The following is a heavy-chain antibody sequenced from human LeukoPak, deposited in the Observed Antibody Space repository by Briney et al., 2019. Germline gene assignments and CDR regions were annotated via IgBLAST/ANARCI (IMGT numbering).Heavy chain of an antibody. J-gene: IGHJ5*02. Sequence: KPSETLSRTCTVSGGSISTYYWSWIRQPPGKGLEWIGYIYYNGNTNYTPSLKSRVTISVDTSKKQFSLRLSSVTAADTAVYYCASSRGMGQFDPWGQGTLVTVSS. CDR2: IYYNGNT. D-gene: IGHD3-10*01. CDR1: GGSISTYY. V-gene: IGHV4-59*01. CDR3: ASSRGMGQFDP.